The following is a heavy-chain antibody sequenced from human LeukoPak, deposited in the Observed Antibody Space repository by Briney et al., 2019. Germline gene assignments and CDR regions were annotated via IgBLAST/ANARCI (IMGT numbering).Heavy chain of an antibody. CDR1: GGSISVFY. V-gene: IGHV4-59*01. Sequence: SETLSLTCTVSGGSISVFYWSWIRQPPGKGLEWIGYIYYSGSTNYNPSLKSRVTISVDASKNQFSLRLSSGTAADTAVYYFAREYSGSQDGFDIWGQGTMVTVSS. D-gene: IGHD1-26*01. CDR3: AREYSGSQDGFDI. J-gene: IGHJ3*02. CDR2: IYYSGST.